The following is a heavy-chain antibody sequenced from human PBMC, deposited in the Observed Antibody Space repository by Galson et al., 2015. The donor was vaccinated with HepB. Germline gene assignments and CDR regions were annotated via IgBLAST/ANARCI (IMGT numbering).Heavy chain of an antibody. Sequence: SVKVSCKVSGYTLTELSMHWVRQAPGKGLEWMGGFDPEDGETIYTQKFQGRVTMTEDTSTDTAYMELSSLRSEDTAVYYCATGYCSSTSCYGNYYYGMDVWGQGTTVTVSS. J-gene: IGHJ6*02. CDR3: ATGYCSSTSCYGNYYYGMDV. CDR2: FDPEDGET. D-gene: IGHD2-2*01. CDR1: GYTLTELS. V-gene: IGHV1-24*01.